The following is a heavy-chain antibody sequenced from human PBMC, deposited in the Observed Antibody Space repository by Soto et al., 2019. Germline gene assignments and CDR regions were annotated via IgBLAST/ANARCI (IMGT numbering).Heavy chain of an antibody. J-gene: IGHJ5*02. Sequence: SETLSLTCTVSGGSISSGGYYWSWIRQHPGKGLEWIGYIYYSGSIYYNPSLKSRVTISVDTSKNQFSLKLSSVTAADTAVYYGVTARGYRWLDPWGQGTLVTVSS. D-gene: IGHD6-13*01. CDR3: VTARGYRWLDP. CDR2: IYYSGSI. CDR1: GGSISSGGYY. V-gene: IGHV4-31*03.